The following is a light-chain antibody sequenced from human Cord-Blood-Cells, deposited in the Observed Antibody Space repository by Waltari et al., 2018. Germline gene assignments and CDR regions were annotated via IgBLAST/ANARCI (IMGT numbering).Light chain of an antibody. CDR2: AAS. Sequence: DIQMTQSPSSLSASVGDRVTITCRGSQSISSYLNWYQQKPGKAPKLLIYAASSLQSGVPSRFSGSGSGTDVTLTISSLQPEDFATYYCQQSYSTPITFGQGTRLEIK. CDR1: QSISSY. J-gene: IGKJ5*01. V-gene: IGKV1-39*01. CDR3: QQSYSTPIT.